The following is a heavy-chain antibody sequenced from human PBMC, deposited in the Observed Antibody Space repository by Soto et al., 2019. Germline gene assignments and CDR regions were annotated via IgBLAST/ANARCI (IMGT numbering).Heavy chain of an antibody. D-gene: IGHD2-8*01. CDR3: ARDEHESRYCTNGVCPRLHYMDV. V-gene: IGHV3-48*01. J-gene: IGHJ6*03. CDR2: ISSSSSTI. CDR1: GFTFSSYS. Sequence: GSLRLSCAASGFTFSSYSMNWVRQAPGKGLEWVSYISSSSSTIYYADSVKGRFTISRDNAKNSLYLQMNSLRAEDTAVYYCARDEHESRYCTNGVCPRLHYMDVGGKGTTVTVSS.